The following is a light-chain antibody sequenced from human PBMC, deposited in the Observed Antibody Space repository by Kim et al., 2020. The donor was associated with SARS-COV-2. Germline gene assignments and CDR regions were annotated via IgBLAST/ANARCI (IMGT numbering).Light chain of an antibody. CDR1: QNIDDW. V-gene: IGKV1-5*03. CDR2: SAS. CDR3: HQYKAYSLWT. J-gene: IGKJ1*01. Sequence: DIQMTQSPPLLSASVGDRVTITCRASQNIDDWLAWYQHRPGTAPKLRIHSASTLRSGVPSRFSGSGSGTEFTLTITSLQPDDFATYFCHQYKAYSLWTFGQGTKLEI.